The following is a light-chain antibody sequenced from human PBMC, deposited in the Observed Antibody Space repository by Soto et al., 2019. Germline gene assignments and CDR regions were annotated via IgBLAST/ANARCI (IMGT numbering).Light chain of an antibody. CDR2: GAS. Sequence: EIVMTQSPATLSVSPGERATLSCSASQSVSSNLAWYQQKPGQAPRLLIYGASTRATGIPARFSGSGSGTEFTLTISSLQSEDFAVNYCQQYNNWPRDTFGQGTKLEIK. CDR3: QQYNNWPRDT. V-gene: IGKV3-15*01. CDR1: QSVSSN. J-gene: IGKJ2*01.